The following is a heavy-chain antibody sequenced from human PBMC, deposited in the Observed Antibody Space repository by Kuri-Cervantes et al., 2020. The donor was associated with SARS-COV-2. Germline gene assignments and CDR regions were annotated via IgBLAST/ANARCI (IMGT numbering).Heavy chain of an antibody. D-gene: IGHD7-27*01. CDR1: GFTFTSHA. CDR3: ARELTGDLDV. CDR2: ISYDGSNK. Sequence: GGSLRLSCAVSGFTFTSHAMHWVRQAPGKGLEWVALISYDGSNKFYADSVKGRFTISRDNSKNTLYLQMNSLRAEDTAVYYCARELTGDLDVWGKGTTVTVSS. V-gene: IGHV3-30*03. J-gene: IGHJ6*04.